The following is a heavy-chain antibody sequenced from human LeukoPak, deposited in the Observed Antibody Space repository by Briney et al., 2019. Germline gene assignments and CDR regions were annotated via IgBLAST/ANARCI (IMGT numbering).Heavy chain of an antibody. CDR2: IYSDGSA. D-gene: IGHD2-21*01. CDR1: GGSISSSSYY. V-gene: IGHV4-61*05. CDR3: ARHYSYYYMDV. Sequence: SETLSLTCTVSGGSISSSSYYWGWIRQPPGKGLEWIGYIYSDGSADYNPSLKNRVTISVDTSKNQISLNLTSVTAADTAFYYCARHYSYYYMDVWGKGTTVSVSS. J-gene: IGHJ6*03.